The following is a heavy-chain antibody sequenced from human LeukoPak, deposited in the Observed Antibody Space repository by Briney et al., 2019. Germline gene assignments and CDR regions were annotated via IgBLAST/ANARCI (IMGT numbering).Heavy chain of an antibody. CDR2: IYSGGST. D-gene: IGHD3-10*01. Sequence: GGSLRLSCAASGFTVSSNYMNWVRQAPGKGLEWVSVIYSGGSTYYADSVKGRFTISRDNSKNTLYLQMISLRAEDTAVYYCARNYYGLGDSWGQGTLVTVSS. CDR1: GFTVSSNY. J-gene: IGHJ4*02. V-gene: IGHV3-53*01. CDR3: ARNYYGLGDS.